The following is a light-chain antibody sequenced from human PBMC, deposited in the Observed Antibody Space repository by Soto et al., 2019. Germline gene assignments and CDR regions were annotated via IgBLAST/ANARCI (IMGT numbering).Light chain of an antibody. J-gene: IGLJ2*01. CDR3: TSYTSTINSRI. V-gene: IGLV2-14*01. CDR1: SSDIGGYNY. CDR2: EVS. Sequence: QSALTQTASVSGSPGQSIIISCTGTSSDIGGYNYVSWYQQHPGKAPKLIIFEVSNRPSGVSNRFSGSKSGNTASLTISGLQAEDEADYYCTSYTSTINSRIFGGGTKLTVL.